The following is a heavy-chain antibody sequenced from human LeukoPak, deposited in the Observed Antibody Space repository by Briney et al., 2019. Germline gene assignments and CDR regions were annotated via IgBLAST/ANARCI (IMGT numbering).Heavy chain of an antibody. CDR3: ARDFRYGMDV. J-gene: IGHJ6*02. CDR2: INQDGSAT. Sequence: QPGGSLRLSCAASGFTFSSHAMSWVRQAPGKGLVWVSRINQDGSATSYADFVKGRITISRDNAKNTLYLQMNSLRAEDTAMYYCARDFRYGMDVWGQGTTVTVSS. CDR1: GFTFSSHA. V-gene: IGHV3-74*01.